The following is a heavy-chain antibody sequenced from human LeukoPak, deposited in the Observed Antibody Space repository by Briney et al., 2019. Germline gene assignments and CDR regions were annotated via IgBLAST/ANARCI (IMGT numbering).Heavy chain of an antibody. Sequence: SVKVSCKASGGTFSGYSISWVRQAPGQGLEWMGRIIPIISLANYAQKFQGRVTITADKSTSTAYMDLSSLRSEDTAVYYCARGAVGATTGEFDSWGQGTLVTVSS. J-gene: IGHJ4*02. CDR1: GGTFSGYS. CDR2: IIPIISLA. V-gene: IGHV1-69*04. D-gene: IGHD1-26*01. CDR3: ARGAVGATTGEFDS.